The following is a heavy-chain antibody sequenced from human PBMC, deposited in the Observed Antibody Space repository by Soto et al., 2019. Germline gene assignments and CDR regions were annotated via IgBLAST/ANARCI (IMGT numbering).Heavy chain of an antibody. V-gene: IGHV4-59*01. J-gene: IGHJ5*02. CDR1: GGSISTYY. D-gene: IGHD6-13*01. CDR2: INYNGRT. Sequence: SETLSLTCTVSGGSISTYYWSWIRQPPGKGLEWIGYINYNGRTNYNPSLKSRVTMSLDTSKSQFSLKLRSVTAADTAVFYCARYAGSSWFDHWGQGTLVTVSS. CDR3: ARYAGSSWFDH.